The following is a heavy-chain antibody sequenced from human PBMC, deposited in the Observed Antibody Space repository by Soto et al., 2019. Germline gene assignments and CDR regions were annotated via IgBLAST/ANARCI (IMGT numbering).Heavy chain of an antibody. D-gene: IGHD1-26*01. CDR1: GFTFSSYD. J-gene: IGHJ6*02. CDR2: IGTAGDT. Sequence: PGGSLRLSCAASGFTFSSYDMHWVRQATGKGLEWVSAIGTAGDTYYPGSVKGRFTISRENAKNSLYLQMNSLRAGDTAVYYCARGVGWELPPRGGMDVWGQGTTVTV. CDR3: ARGVGWELPPRGGMDV. V-gene: IGHV3-13*01.